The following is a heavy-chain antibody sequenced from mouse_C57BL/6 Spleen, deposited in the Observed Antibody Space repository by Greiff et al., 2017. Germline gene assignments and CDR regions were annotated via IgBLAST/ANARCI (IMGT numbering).Heavy chain of an antibody. CDR2: IYPGDGDT. CDR1: GYAFSSSW. D-gene: IGHD1-1*01. V-gene: IGHV1-82*01. CDR3: ARCLTTVVAPFDY. Sequence: QVQLQQSGPELVKPGASVKISCKASGYAFSSSWMNWVKQRPGKGLEWIGRIYPGDGDTNYNGKFKGKATLTADKSSSTAYMQLSSLTSEDSAVYFCARCLTTVVAPFDYWGQGTTLTVSS. J-gene: IGHJ2*01.